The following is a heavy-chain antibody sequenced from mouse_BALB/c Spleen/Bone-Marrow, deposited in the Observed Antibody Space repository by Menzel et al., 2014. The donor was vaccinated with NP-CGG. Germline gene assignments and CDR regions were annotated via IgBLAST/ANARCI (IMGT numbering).Heavy chain of an antibody. J-gene: IGHJ4*01. Sequence: VQLQQSGASLVKPSQTLTLTCSVTGDSITSGYRNWIRKIPGNKLEYMGYINYSGSTNYNPSLKNRFSTTPDTTNNQYCLQFKSVTTEDSATYYCASFGCDSALDYWGQGTSVTVSS. V-gene: IGHV3-8*02. CDR3: ASFGCDSALDY. D-gene: IGHD2-2*01. CDR1: GDSITSGY. CDR2: INYSGST.